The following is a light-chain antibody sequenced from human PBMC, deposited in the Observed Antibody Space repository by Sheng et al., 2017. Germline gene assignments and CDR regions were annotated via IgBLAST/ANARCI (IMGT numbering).Light chain of an antibody. CDR2: DAS. CDR3: QQRSNWPLFT. V-gene: IGKV3-11*01. CDR1: ESVSTK. J-gene: IGKJ3*01. Sequence: EMVMTQSPATLSVSPGERATLSCRASESVSTKLAWYQQKPGQAPRLLIYDASNRATGIPARFSGSGSGTDFTLTISSLEPEDIAVYYCQQRSNWPLFTFGPGTKVDIK.